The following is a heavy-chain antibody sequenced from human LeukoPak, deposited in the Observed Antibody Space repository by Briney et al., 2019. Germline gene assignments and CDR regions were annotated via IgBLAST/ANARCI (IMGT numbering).Heavy chain of an antibody. CDR3: ARDMYYYDSSGIFDY. Sequence: GGSLRLSCAASGFTFSSYAMHWVRQAPGKGLEYVSAISSSGGSTYYANSVKGRFTISRDNSKYTLYLQMGSLRAEDMAVYYCARDMYYYDSSGIFDYWGQGTLVTVSS. CDR1: GFTFSSYA. D-gene: IGHD3-22*01. J-gene: IGHJ4*02. CDR2: ISSSGGST. V-gene: IGHV3-64*01.